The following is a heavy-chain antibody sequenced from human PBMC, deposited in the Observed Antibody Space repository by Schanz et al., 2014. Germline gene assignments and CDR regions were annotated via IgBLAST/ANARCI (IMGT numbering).Heavy chain of an antibody. J-gene: IGHJ4*02. D-gene: IGHD3-3*01. V-gene: IGHV3-NL1*01. CDR2: INWSDGST. Sequence: QVQLVESGGGVVQPGRSLRLSCAASGFNISTYGMHWVRQAPGKGLEWVSAINWSDGSTGYADSVKGRFTISRDNSKNTLYLQMNSLRADDTAVYYCARDLLVSHYDFWSGNDYWGQGTLVTVSS. CDR3: ARDLLVSHYDFWSGNDY. CDR1: GFNISTYG.